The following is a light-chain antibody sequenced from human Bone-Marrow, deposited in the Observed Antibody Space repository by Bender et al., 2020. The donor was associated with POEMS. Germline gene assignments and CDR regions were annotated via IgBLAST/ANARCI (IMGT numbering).Light chain of an antibody. CDR2: SNN. V-gene: IGLV1-44*01. CDR1: SSNFGNNA. J-gene: IGLJ3*02. CDR3: SSWDDSLNSWV. Sequence: QSVLTQPPSASGTPGQSVTISCSGTSSNFGNNAANWYQHAPGTAPTLLIYSNNQRPSGVPDRFSASSSGTSASLAISGVHSDDEADYYCSSWDDSLNSWVFGGGTKLTVL.